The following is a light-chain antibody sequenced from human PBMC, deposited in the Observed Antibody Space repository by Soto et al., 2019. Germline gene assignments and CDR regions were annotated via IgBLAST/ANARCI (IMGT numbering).Light chain of an antibody. V-gene: IGKV3-20*01. J-gene: IGKJ1*01. Sequence: EIVLTQSPGTLSLSPGERATLSCRASQSVSSTYLAWYQQKPGQAPRLLIYGVSSSATGIPDRFSASGSGADFTLTISRLEPEDFAVYYCQQYGRSPWTFGQGTKVEIK. CDR2: GVS. CDR1: QSVSSTY. CDR3: QQYGRSPWT.